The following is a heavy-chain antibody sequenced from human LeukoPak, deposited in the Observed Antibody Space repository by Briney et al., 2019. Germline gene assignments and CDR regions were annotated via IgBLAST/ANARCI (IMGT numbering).Heavy chain of an antibody. Sequence: ASVKVSCKASGYTFTSYYMHWVRQAPGQGLEWMGIINPSGGSTSYAQKFQGRVTMTRDTSTSTVYMELSSLRSEDTAVYYCARALKYCSGGSCYSGWFDPWGQGTLVTVSS. CDR2: INPSGGST. V-gene: IGHV1-46*01. CDR3: ARALKYCSGGSCYSGWFDP. D-gene: IGHD2-15*01. CDR1: GYTFTSYY. J-gene: IGHJ5*02.